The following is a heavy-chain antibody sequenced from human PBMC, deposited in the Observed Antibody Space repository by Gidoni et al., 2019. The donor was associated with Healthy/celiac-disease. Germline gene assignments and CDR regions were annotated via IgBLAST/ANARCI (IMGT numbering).Heavy chain of an antibody. Sequence: QLQLQESGPGLVKPSETLSLTCTVSVGPISSSYYWGWIRQPPGKGVEWIGRVHYSGYTYTNPSLKSRVTISVDTSKNQFTLKLSSVTAADTAVYYCARHKDSSTSRLYYWGQGTLVTVSS. J-gene: IGHJ4*02. V-gene: IGHV4-39*01. CDR2: VHYSGYT. CDR1: VGPISSSYY. D-gene: IGHD2-2*01. CDR3: ARHKDSSTSRLYY.